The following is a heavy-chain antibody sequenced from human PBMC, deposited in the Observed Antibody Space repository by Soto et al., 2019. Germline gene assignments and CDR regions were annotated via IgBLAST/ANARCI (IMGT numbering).Heavy chain of an antibody. V-gene: IGHV1-18*04. D-gene: IGHD2-2*01. Sequence: QVQLVQSGAEVKKPGASVKVSCKASGYTFTSYGISWVRQAPGQGLEWMGWISAYNGNTNYAQKLQGRVTMTTDTSTRTAYMELRSVRSDDTAVYYCARDRDIVVVPAALYFDSWGQGTLVTVSS. CDR2: ISAYNGNT. CDR1: GYTFTSYG. CDR3: ARDRDIVVVPAALYFDS. J-gene: IGHJ4*02.